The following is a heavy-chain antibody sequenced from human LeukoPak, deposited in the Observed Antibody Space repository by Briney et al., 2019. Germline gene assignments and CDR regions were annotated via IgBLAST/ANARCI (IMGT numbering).Heavy chain of an antibody. CDR1: GGSISSYY. Sequence: SETLSLTCTVSGGSISSYYWSWIRQPPGKGLEWIGYIYYSGSTNYNPSLKSRVTISVDTSKNQFSLKLSSVTAADTAVYYCAKPPISDYYDSSGHYYFDYWGQGTLVTVSS. V-gene: IGHV4-59*01. D-gene: IGHD3-22*01. J-gene: IGHJ4*02. CDR2: IYYSGST. CDR3: AKPPISDYYDSSGHYYFDY.